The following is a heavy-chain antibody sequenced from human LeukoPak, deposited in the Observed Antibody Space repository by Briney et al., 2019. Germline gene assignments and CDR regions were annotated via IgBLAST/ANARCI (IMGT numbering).Heavy chain of an antibody. CDR3: AKTHSTSWGTFEY. V-gene: IGHV3-30*02. Sequence: GGSLRLSCAASGFAFSTYGMHWVRQAPGKGLEWVAFIRSDGSIKYYADSVKGRFTISRDNSKNTLYLQMNSLRPEDTAVYWCAKTHSTSWGTFEYWGQGALVTVSS. D-gene: IGHD6-13*01. CDR1: GFAFSTYG. J-gene: IGHJ4*02. CDR2: IRSDGSIK.